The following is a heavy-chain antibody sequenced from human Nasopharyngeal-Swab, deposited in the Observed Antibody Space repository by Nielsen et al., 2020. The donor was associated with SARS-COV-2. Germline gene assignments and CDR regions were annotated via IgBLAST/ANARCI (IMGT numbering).Heavy chain of an antibody. CDR1: AGTFSSYA. CDR3: AREGSSPYWYFDL. CDR2: IIPILGIA. V-gene: IGHV1-69*10. J-gene: IGHJ2*01. Sequence: SVKVSCEASAGTFSSYAISWVRQAPGQGLEWMGGIIPILGIANYAQKFQGRVTITADKSTSTAYMELSSLRSEDTAVYYCAREGSSPYWYFDLWGRGTLVTVSS. D-gene: IGHD6-6*01.